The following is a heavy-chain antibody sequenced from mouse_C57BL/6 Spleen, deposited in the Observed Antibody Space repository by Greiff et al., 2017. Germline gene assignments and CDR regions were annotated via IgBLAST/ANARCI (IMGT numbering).Heavy chain of an antibody. CDR1: GFSFNTYA. D-gene: IGHD1-1*01. J-gene: IGHJ4*01. V-gene: IGHV10-1*01. CDR3: VRRAIFRYYYGSSHYAMDY. CDR2: IRSKSNNYAT. Sequence: EVQLVESGGGLVQPKGSLKLSCAASGFSFNTYAMNWVRQAPGKGLEWVARIRSKSNNYATYYADSVKDRFTISRDDSESMLYLQMNNLKTEDTAMYYCVRRAIFRYYYGSSHYAMDYWGQGTSVTVSS.